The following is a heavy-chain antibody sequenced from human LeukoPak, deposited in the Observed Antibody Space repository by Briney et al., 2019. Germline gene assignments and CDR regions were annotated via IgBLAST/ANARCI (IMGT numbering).Heavy chain of an antibody. Sequence: GGSLRLSCAASGFTFSSYGMHWVRQAPGKGLEWVAFIRYDGSNKYYADSVKGRFTISRDNSKNTLYLQMNSLRAEDTAVYYCARASNDIAAADLFDYWGQGTLVTVSS. CDR1: GFTFSSYG. CDR2: IRYDGSNK. V-gene: IGHV3-30*02. J-gene: IGHJ4*02. D-gene: IGHD6-13*01. CDR3: ARASNDIAAADLFDY.